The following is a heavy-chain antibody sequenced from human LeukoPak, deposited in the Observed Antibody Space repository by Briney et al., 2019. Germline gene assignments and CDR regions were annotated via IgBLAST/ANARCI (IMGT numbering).Heavy chain of an antibody. J-gene: IGHJ4*02. CDR3: ARDTYYDSSGYPDY. CDR2: ISAYNGNT. Sequence: ASVKVSCNASGYTFTSYGISWVRQAPGQGLEWMGWISAYNGNTNYAQKLQGRVTMTTDTSTSTAYMELRSLRSDDPAVYYCARDTYYDSSGYPDYWGQGTLVTVSS. V-gene: IGHV1-18*01. D-gene: IGHD3-22*01. CDR1: GYTFTSYG.